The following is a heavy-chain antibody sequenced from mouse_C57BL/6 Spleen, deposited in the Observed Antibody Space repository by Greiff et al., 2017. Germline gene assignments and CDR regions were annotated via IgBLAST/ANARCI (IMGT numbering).Heavy chain of an antibody. J-gene: IGHJ4*01. CDR2: INYDGSST. Sequence: EVQLVESEGGLVQPGSSMKLSCTASGFTFSDYYMAWVRQVPEKGLEWVANINYDGSSTYYLDSLKSRFIISRDNAKNILYLQMSSLKSEDTATYYCARVDYYDAMDYWGQGTSVTVSS. CDR3: ARVDYYDAMDY. V-gene: IGHV5-16*01. CDR1: GFTFSDYY. D-gene: IGHD2-4*01.